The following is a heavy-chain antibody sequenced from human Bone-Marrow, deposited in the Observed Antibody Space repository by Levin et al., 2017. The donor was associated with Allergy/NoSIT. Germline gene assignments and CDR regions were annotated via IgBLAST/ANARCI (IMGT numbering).Heavy chain of an antibody. J-gene: IGHJ4*02. CDR3: ARPLMSGFSNGWYFDS. CDR1: GFTFNIYP. D-gene: IGHD6-19*01. V-gene: IGHV3-30-3*01. CDR2: LTFDGTTE. Sequence: GGSLRLSCAASGFTFNIYPMHWVRQAPGKGLEWLAVLTFDGTTEHYADSVKGRFTISRDTSRNTLYLQMNSLTPEDTAVYYCARPLMSGFSNGWYFDSWGQGTLVTVSS.